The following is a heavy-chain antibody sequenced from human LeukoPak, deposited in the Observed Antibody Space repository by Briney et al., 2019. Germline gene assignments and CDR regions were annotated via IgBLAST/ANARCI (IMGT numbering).Heavy chain of an antibody. Sequence: PSETLSLTCTVSGGSISSYYWSWIRQPPGKGLEWIGYIYYSGSTNYNPSLKSRVTLSVDTSKNQFSLKLSSVTAADTAVYYCARVDCSSTSCYQNRYYFDYWGQGTLVTVSS. V-gene: IGHV4-59*01. CDR1: GGSISSYY. D-gene: IGHD2-2*01. J-gene: IGHJ4*02. CDR3: ARVDCSSTSCYQNRYYFDY. CDR2: IYYSGST.